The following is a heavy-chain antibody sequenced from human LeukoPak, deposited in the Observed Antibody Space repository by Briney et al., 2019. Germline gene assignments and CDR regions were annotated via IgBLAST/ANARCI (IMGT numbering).Heavy chain of an antibody. Sequence: PSETLSLTCTVSGGSISSFYWSWIRQPPGKGLEWIGNIYNSGSTNYNPSLKSRVTISADTSKNQFSLKLSSVTAADTAVYFCARTPCEWGQGTLVTVSS. CDR2: IYNSGST. D-gene: IGHD2-21*01. J-gene: IGHJ4*02. CDR3: ARTPCE. V-gene: IGHV4-59*01. CDR1: GGSISSFY.